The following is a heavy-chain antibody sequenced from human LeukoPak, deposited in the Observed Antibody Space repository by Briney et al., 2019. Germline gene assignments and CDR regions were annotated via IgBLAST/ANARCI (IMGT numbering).Heavy chain of an antibody. CDR2: ISYDGSNK. V-gene: IGHV3-30*18. J-gene: IGHJ4*02. CDR1: GFTFSSYG. D-gene: IGHD1-26*01. Sequence: GGSLRLSCAASGFTFSSYGMHWVRQAPGKGLEWVAVISYDGSNKYCADSVKGRFTISRDNSKNTLYLQMNSLRAADTAVYYCAKEGIFGGSYAWYFDYWGQGTLVTVSS. CDR3: AKEGIFGGSYAWYFDY.